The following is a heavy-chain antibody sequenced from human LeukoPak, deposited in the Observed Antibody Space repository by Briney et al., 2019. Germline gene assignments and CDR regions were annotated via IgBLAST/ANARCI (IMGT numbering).Heavy chain of an antibody. Sequence: ASETLSLTCAVYGGSFSGYYWSWIRQPPGKGLEWIGEINHSGSTNYNPSLKSRVTISVDTSKNQFSLKLSPVTAADTAVYYCARAISSYYDSSGYYPRGAKILDYWGQGTLVTVSS. CDR2: INHSGST. V-gene: IGHV4-34*01. D-gene: IGHD3-22*01. CDR1: GGSFSGYY. J-gene: IGHJ4*02. CDR3: ARAISSYYDSSGYYPRGAKILDY.